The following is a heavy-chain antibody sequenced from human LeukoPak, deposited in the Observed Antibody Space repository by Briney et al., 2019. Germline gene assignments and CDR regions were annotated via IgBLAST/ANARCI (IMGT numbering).Heavy chain of an antibody. CDR1: GYTFTSYD. CDR2: MNPNSGNT. CDR3: ASRMDYGGGGTKESWFDP. D-gene: IGHD4/OR15-4a*01. J-gene: IGHJ5*02. V-gene: IGHV1-8*01. Sequence: ASVKVSCKASGYTFTSYDINWVRQATAQGLEWMGWMNPNSGNTGYAQKFQGRVTMTRNTYISTAYMELSSLRSEDTAVYYCASRMDYGGGGTKESWFDPWGQGTLVTVPS.